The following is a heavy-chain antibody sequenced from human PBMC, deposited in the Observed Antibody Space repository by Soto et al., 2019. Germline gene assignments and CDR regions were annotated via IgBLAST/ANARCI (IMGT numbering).Heavy chain of an antibody. Sequence: ASVKVSCKASVYTFTSYAMHWVRQAPGQRLEWMGWINAGNGNTKYSQKFQGRVTITRDTSASTAYMELSSLRSEDTAVYYCAGTAPIAADYYYYYGMDVWGQGTTVTVSS. J-gene: IGHJ6*02. D-gene: IGHD6-13*01. CDR2: INAGNGNT. V-gene: IGHV1-3*01. CDR1: VYTFTSYA. CDR3: AGTAPIAADYYYYYGMDV.